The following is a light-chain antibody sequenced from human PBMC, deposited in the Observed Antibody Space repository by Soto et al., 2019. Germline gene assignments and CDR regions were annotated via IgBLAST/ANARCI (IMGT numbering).Light chain of an antibody. CDR2: SNE. J-gene: IGLJ2*01. CDR1: NSNIGKNY. Sequence: QSVLTQPPSASGIPGQRVTISCSGSNSNIGKNYVGWYQQLPGTTPRLLIYSNEQRPSGVPDRFSGSKSGTSASLAISGLQSEDEGYYYCAVWDDSLNGVFFGGGTKLTVL. CDR3: AVWDDSLNGVF. V-gene: IGLV1-44*01.